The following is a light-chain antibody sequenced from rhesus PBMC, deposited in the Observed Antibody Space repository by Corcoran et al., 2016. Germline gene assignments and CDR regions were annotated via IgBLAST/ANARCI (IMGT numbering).Light chain of an antibody. Sequence: DIQMSQSPSSLSASVGDRVTITCRASQGISSYLNWYQQKPGKAPKLLIYNANSLASGVPSMFSGSGSGTDYTLTISSLQPEDFATYSCQPGSSTPYSFGPGTKLDIK. V-gene: IGKV1-32*03. CDR3: QPGSSTPYS. CDR2: NAN. CDR1: QGISSY. J-gene: IGKJ3*01.